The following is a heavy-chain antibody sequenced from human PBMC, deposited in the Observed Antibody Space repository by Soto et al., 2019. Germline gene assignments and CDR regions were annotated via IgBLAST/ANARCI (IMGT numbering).Heavy chain of an antibody. CDR1: GGTFSSYA. CDR3: ARGQYSSSWSTHYYYYYGMDV. J-gene: IGHJ6*02. CDR2: IIPIFGTA. Sequence: SVKVSCKASGGTFSSYAISWVRQAPGQGLEWMRGIIPIFGTANYAQKFQGRVTITADESTSTAYMELSSLRSEDTAVYYCARGQYSSSWSTHYYYYYGMDVWGQGTTVTVSS. D-gene: IGHD6-13*01. V-gene: IGHV1-69*13.